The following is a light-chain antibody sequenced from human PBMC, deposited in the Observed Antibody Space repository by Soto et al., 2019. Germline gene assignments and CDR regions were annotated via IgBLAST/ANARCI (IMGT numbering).Light chain of an antibody. J-gene: IGLJ2*01. V-gene: IGLV4-60*03. Sequence: QLVLTQPSSASASLGSSVKLTCTLSSGHSSYIIAWHQQQPGKAPRFLMKVEGNGSYNKGSGAPDRFSGSSSGADRYLTISNLQSEDEGDYYCETWDSTSVFGGGTQLTVL. CDR1: SGHSSYI. CDR3: ETWDSTSV. CDR2: VEGNGSY.